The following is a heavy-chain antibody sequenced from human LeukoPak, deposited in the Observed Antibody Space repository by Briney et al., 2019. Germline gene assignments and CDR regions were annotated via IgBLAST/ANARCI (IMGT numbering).Heavy chain of an antibody. D-gene: IGHD5/OR15-5a*01. CDR3: ARCPPPGWFDP. Sequence: QVQLQESGPGLVKPSQTLSLTCPVSGGSISSDDYYWSWIRQPPGKGLEWIGFIYYSGSTYYKPSLKSRVTISMDTSKNQFSLRLSSVTAADTAVYYCARCPPPGWFDPWGQGTLVTVSS. CDR2: IYYSGST. CDR1: GGSISSDDYY. J-gene: IGHJ5*02. V-gene: IGHV4-30-4*08.